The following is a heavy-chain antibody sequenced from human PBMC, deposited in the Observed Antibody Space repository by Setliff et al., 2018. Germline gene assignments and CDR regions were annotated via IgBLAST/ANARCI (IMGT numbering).Heavy chain of an antibody. Sequence: SVKVSCKASGDSFSNYAISWVRQAPGQGLEWMGGIIPMFGTPAYTQKFQDGVTITTDESTSTAYMELNSLTSEDTAVYYCARSPAVLGIVYLDPWGQGTLVTVSS. J-gene: IGHJ5*02. CDR1: GDSFSNYA. CDR3: ARSPAVLGIVYLDP. D-gene: IGHD2-15*01. CDR2: IIPMFGTP. V-gene: IGHV1-69*05.